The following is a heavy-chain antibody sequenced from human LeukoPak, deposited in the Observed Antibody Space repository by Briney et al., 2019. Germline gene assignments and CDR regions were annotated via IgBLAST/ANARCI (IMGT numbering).Heavy chain of an antibody. Sequence: GGSLRLSCAASGLTFSSYAMSWVRQAPGKGLEWVSGITGSGGSTYYADSVEGRFTISRDNSKNTLYLQMNSLRAEDTAVYYCAKDRVAVVPAAIIYFDYWGQGTLVTVSS. CDR3: AKDRVAVVPAAIIYFDY. D-gene: IGHD2-2*01. CDR1: GLTFSSYA. J-gene: IGHJ4*02. V-gene: IGHV3-23*01. CDR2: ITGSGGST.